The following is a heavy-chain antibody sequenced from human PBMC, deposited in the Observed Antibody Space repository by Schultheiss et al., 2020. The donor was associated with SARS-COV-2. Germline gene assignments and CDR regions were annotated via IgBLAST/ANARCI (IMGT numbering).Heavy chain of an antibody. CDR3: ARPSGGEWYLFDY. D-gene: IGHD3-16*01. J-gene: IGHJ4*02. V-gene: IGHV4-4*02. CDR2: IYHSGST. Sequence: SETLSLTCAVSGGSISSSNWWSWVRQPPGKGLEWIGEIYHSGSTNYNPSLKSRVTISVDTSKNQLSLKLSSVTAADTAVYYCARPSGGEWYLFDYWGQGTLVTVSS. CDR1: GGSISSSNW.